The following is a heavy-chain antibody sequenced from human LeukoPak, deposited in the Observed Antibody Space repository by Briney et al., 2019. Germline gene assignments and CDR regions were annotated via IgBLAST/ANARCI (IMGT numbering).Heavy chain of an antibody. CDR1: GFTLSSYL. Sequence: GGTLRLSRAASGFTLSSYLMTWVRQAPGKGLEWVANIKQDGSEQYYVDSVKGRFTISRDNDKNSLYLQMNSLRAEDTAVYYCARVKEAAADYWGQGALVTVSS. CDR2: IKQDGSEQ. CDR3: ARVKEAAADY. J-gene: IGHJ4*02. D-gene: IGHD6-13*01. V-gene: IGHV3-7*02.